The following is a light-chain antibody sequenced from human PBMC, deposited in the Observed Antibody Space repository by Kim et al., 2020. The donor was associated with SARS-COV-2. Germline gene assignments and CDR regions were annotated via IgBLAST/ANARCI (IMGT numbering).Light chain of an antibody. Sequence: DIQMTQSPSSLSASVGDRVTITCQASQDITNHLNWYQQKPGKAPKLLIYDASNLETGVPSRFSGSGSGTDFTFTISSLQTEDIATYFCQQYDNLPSTFGGGTKLEI. J-gene: IGKJ4*01. CDR1: QDITNH. CDR2: DAS. CDR3: QQYDNLPST. V-gene: IGKV1-33*01.